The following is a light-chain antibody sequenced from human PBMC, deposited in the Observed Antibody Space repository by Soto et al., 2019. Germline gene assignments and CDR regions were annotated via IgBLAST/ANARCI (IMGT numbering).Light chain of an antibody. Sequence: QSALTQPPSVSGAPGQRVTISCTGSSSNIGAGYDVHWYQQLLGRAPKLLIYGNTNRPSGVPDRFSGSKSGTSASLAITGLQAEDEADYYCLSFDSSLSVVFGGGTKLTVL. CDR3: LSFDSSLSVV. CDR2: GNT. CDR1: SSNIGAGYD. V-gene: IGLV1-40*01. J-gene: IGLJ2*01.